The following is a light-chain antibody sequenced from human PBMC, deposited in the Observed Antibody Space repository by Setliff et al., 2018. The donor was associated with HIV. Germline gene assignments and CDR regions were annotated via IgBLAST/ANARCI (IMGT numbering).Light chain of an antibody. J-gene: IGLJ1*01. CDR2: RSN. CDR1: SSNIGSNY. Sequence: QSVLTQPPSASGTPGQRVTISCSGSSSNIGSNYVYWYQQLPGTAPRLLIHRSNQRPSGVPDRFSGSKSGTSASLAISGLRSEDGADYYCAAWDDSLSGQVFGTGTKVTVL. CDR3: AAWDDSLSGQV. V-gene: IGLV1-47*01.